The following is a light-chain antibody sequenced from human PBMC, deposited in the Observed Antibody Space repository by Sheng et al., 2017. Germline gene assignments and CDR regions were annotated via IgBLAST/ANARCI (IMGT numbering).Light chain of an antibody. CDR2: SNS. Sequence: QSVLTQPPSASGTPGQRVTISCSGGTSNIGSNAVNWYQQAPRNGPPTLVIHSNSQRPSGVPDRFSASKSGTSASLAIGGLQSEDEADYYCAAWDDRLRRVLFGGGTKLTVL. CDR3: AAWDDRLRRVL. V-gene: IGLV1-44*01. J-gene: IGLJ2*01. CDR1: TSNIGSNA.